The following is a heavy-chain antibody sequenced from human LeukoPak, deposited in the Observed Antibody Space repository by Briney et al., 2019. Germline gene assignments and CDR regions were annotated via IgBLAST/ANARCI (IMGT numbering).Heavy chain of an antibody. Sequence: GGSLRLSCAASGFTFSSYGMHWVRQAPGKGLEWVAVISYDGSNKYYADSVKGRFTISRDNSKNTLYLQMNSLRAEDTAVYYCAKDPEYCGGDCYHLDYWGQGTLVTVSS. CDR3: AKDPEYCGGDCYHLDY. V-gene: IGHV3-30*18. CDR1: GFTFSSYG. CDR2: ISYDGSNK. J-gene: IGHJ4*02. D-gene: IGHD2-21*02.